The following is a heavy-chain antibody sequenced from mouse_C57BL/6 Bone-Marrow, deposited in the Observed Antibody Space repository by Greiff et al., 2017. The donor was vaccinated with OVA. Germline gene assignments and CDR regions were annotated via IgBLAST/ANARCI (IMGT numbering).Heavy chain of an antibody. D-gene: IGHD2-13*01. Sequence: EVQLQQSGPELVKPGASVKISCKASGYTFTDYYMNWVKQSPGKSLEWIGDINPNNGGTSYNQKFKGKATLTVDKSSSTAYMELRSLTSEDSAVYYCAREGDYVRLAWFAYWGQGTLVTVSA. J-gene: IGHJ3*01. CDR1: GYTFTDYY. V-gene: IGHV1-26*01. CDR3: AREGDYVRLAWFAY. CDR2: INPNNGGT.